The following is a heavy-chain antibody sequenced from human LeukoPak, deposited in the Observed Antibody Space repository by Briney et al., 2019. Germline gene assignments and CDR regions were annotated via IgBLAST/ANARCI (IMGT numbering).Heavy chain of an antibody. CDR2: IYTSGST. J-gene: IGHJ4*02. V-gene: IGHV4-61*02. Sequence: PSETLSLTCTVSGGSISSGSYYWTWIRQPAGKGLEWIGRIYTSGSTNHNPSLKSRVTISLDTSKNQFSLKLISVTAADTAVYFCARERTDTSMDYWGQGTLATVSS. D-gene: IGHD5-18*01. CDR3: ARERTDTSMDY. CDR1: GGSISSGSYY.